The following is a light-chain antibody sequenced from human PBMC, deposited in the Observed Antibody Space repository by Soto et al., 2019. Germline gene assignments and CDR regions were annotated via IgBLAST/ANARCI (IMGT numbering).Light chain of an antibody. Sequence: QSVVTQPPSVSGAPGQRVTISCTGSSSNIGAGYDVHWYQQLPGTAPKLLIYANSDRPSGVPDRFSGSKSGTSASLAITGLQADDEADYYCHSYDSSLSEVFGGGTKVTVL. CDR3: HSYDSSLSEV. J-gene: IGLJ3*02. CDR1: SSNIGAGYD. CDR2: ANS. V-gene: IGLV1-40*01.